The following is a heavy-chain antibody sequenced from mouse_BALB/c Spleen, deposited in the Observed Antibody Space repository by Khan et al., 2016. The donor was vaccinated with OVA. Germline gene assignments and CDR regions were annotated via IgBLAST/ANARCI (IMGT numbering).Heavy chain of an antibody. D-gene: IGHD2-3*01. CDR3: ARPSYDPRCFES. CDR1: GFNIKDTY. J-gene: IGHJ1*01. Sequence: EVQLQQSGAELVKPGASVKLSCTASGFNIKDTYMHWVKQRPEQGLERIGRIAPAKGNTNYDPKFQGQATITTDTSYNTSYLQRSSLTSEDTAVYYWARPSYDPRCFESWGAGTTVTVSS. V-gene: IGHV14-3*02. CDR2: IAPAKGNT.